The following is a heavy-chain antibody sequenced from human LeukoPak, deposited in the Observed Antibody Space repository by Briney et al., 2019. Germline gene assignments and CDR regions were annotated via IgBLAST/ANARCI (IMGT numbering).Heavy chain of an antibody. V-gene: IGHV3-23*01. CDR1: GFTFSTYA. CDR2: ISGRSERT. CDR3: ARDKSLWFGELLGPIDY. D-gene: IGHD3-10*01. J-gene: IGHJ4*02. Sequence: GGSLRLSCAASGFTFSTYAMSWVRLSPGKGLEWVSAISGRSERTYYADSVKGRFTISRDNSKNTLFLQMNSLRAEDTAVYYCARDKSLWFGELLGPIDYWGQGTLVTVSS.